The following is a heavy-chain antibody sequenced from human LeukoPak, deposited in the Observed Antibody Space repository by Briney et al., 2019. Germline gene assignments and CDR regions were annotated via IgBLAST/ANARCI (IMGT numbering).Heavy chain of an antibody. D-gene: IGHD2-2*02. J-gene: IGHJ5*02. CDR1: GGSISSSIYY. V-gene: IGHV4-61*05. CDR3: AGIVPAAITPRGWFDP. CDR2: IYYSGST. Sequence: SETLSLTCTVSGGSISSSIYYWGWIRQPPGKGLEWIGYIYYSGSTNYNPSLKSRVTISVDTSKNQFSLKLSSVTAADTAVYYCAGIVPAAITPRGWFDPWGQGILVTVSS.